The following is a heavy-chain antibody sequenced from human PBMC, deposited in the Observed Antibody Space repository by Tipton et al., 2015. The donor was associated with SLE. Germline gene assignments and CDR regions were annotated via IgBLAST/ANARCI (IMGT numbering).Heavy chain of an antibody. CDR3: ARRDGYSSIWNWFDP. CDR2: INHSGST. Sequence: TLSLTCTVSGGSIRSGGHYWSWIRQPPGKGLEWIGEINHSGSTNYNPSLKSRVTISVDTSKNQFSLKVSSVTAADTAVYYCARRDGYSSIWNWFDPWGQGTLVTVSS. D-gene: IGHD6-13*01. V-gene: IGHV4-39*07. J-gene: IGHJ5*02. CDR1: GGSIRSGGHY.